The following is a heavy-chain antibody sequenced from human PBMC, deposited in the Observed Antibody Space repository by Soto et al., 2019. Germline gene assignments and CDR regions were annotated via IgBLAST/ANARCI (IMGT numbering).Heavy chain of an antibody. D-gene: IGHD2-21*02. CDR3: AGPVATVYYFFGTDV. CDR1: GGTFSSYA. V-gene: IGHV1-69*05. Sequence: QVQLVQSGAEVKKPGSSVKVSCKASGGTFSSYAITWVRQAPGQGLEWMGGIIPIFGTADYAQKFQGRVTTTXXXSXGTAYMELSSLRSADTAVYYCAGPVATVYYFFGTDVWGQGTTVTVSS. CDR2: IIPIFGTA. J-gene: IGHJ6*02.